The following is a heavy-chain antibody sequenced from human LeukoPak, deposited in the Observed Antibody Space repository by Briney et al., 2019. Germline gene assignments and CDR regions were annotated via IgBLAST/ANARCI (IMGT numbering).Heavy chain of an antibody. D-gene: IGHD5-12*01. Sequence: GGSLRLSCAASGITFRDYGMSWVRQAPGKGLEWVSAISGHGVSTYYADSVKGRFTISRDNSKNTFYLQMNSLRAEDTAIYYCTFEPSGYDRVPSGYWGQGTLVTVSS. CDR3: TFEPSGYDRVPSGY. J-gene: IGHJ4*02. V-gene: IGHV3-23*01. CDR2: ISGHGVST. CDR1: GITFRDYG.